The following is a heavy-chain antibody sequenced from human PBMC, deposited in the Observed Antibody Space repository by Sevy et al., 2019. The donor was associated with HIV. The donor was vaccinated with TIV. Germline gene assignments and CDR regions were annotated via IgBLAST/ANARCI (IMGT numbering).Heavy chain of an antibody. CDR2: IKRDGSER. V-gene: IGHV3-7*03. CDR1: GFTFSNYW. CDR3: ARDCSSTTCLWGLDV. D-gene: IGHD2-2*01. J-gene: IGHJ6*02. Sequence: GGSLRLSCAASGFTFSNYWMTWVRQAPGNGLEWVANIKRDGSERYYVASVKGRFTISRDNAKNSLYLQMNSLRADDTAVYYCARDCSSTTCLWGLDVWGQGTTVTVSS.